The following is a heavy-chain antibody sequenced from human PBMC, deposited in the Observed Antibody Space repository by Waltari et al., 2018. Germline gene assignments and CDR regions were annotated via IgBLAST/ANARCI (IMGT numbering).Heavy chain of an antibody. V-gene: IGHV1-69*04. D-gene: IGHD3-22*01. J-gene: IGHJ4*02. Sequence: QVQLVQSGAEVKKPGSSVKVSCKASGGTFSSYAISWVRPAPGQGLEWMGGIIPILGIANYAQKFQGRVTITADESTSTAYMELSSLRSEDTAVYYCARGYYYDSSGYYSSLDYWGQGTLVTVSS. CDR1: GGTFSSYA. CDR2: IIPILGIA. CDR3: ARGYYYDSSGYYSSLDY.